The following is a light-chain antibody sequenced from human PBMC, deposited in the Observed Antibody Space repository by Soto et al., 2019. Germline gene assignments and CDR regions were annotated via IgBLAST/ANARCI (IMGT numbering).Light chain of an antibody. CDR2: KAS. J-gene: IGKJ5*01. CDR3: QQYNTYST. V-gene: IGKV1-5*03. Sequence: DIQMTQSPSTLSGSVVDRVTITCRASQTISSWLAWYHQKPGKAPKLLIYKASTLKSGVPSRFSGSGSGTEFTLTISSLQPDDFATYYCQQYNTYSTFGQGTRLEIK. CDR1: QTISSW.